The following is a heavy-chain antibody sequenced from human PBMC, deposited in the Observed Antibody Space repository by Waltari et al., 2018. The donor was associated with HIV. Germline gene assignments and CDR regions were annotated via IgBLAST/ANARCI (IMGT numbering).Heavy chain of an antibody. CDR3: ARERYCSGGSCPFDY. D-gene: IGHD2-15*01. CDR1: GGSISSSSYY. Sequence: QLQLQESGTGLVKPSETLSLTCTVSGGSISSSSYYWGWIRQPPGKGLEWIGSIYYSGSTYYNPSLKSRVTISVDTSKNQFSLKLSSVTAADTAVYYCARERYCSGGSCPFDYWGQGTLVTVSS. V-gene: IGHV4-39*07. J-gene: IGHJ4*02. CDR2: IYYSGST.